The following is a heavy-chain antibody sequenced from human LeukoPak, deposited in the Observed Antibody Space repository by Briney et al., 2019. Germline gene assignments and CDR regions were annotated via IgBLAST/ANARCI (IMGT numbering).Heavy chain of an antibody. CDR2: IYYSGST. CDR3: ARVTYYYDSSGFDY. CDR1: GGSISSYY. V-gene: IGHV4-59*01. D-gene: IGHD3-22*01. Sequence: SETLSLTCTVSGGSISSYYWSWIRQPPGKGLGWIGYIYYSGSTNYNPSLKSRVTISVDTSKNQFSLKLSSVTAADTAVYYCARVTYYYDSSGFDYWGQGTLVTVSS. J-gene: IGHJ4*02.